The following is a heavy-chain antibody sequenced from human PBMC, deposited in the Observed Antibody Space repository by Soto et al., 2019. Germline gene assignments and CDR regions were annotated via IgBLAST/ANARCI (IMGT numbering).Heavy chain of an antibody. D-gene: IGHD1-26*01. CDR2: IFHSGST. V-gene: IGHV4-30-2*01. Sequence: QLQLQESGSGLVKPSQTLSLTCAVSGGSISRGGYSWSWLRQPPGKGLEWIGYIFHSGSTYYNPSLKSRVTIAVGGSKNHFSLELSSVTAADTAVYYCAREGGSGSTDWYFNVWGRGTLVIVS. J-gene: IGHJ2*01. CDR1: GGSISRGGYS. CDR3: AREGGSGSTDWYFNV.